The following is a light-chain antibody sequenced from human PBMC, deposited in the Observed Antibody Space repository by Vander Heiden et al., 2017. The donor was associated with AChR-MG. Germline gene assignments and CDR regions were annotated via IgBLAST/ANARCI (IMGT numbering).Light chain of an antibody. J-gene: IGKJ1*01. Sequence: EIVMTQSPATLSVSPGETATLSCRASQSISRSLAWYQQRPGQAPRLLIYSASTRATGVPARFSGSGSGTEFTLTISSLQSEDFAIYYCQHYNNWPPWTFGQGTKLEFK. CDR1: QSISRS. CDR2: SAS. CDR3: QHYNNWPPWT. V-gene: IGKV3-15*01.